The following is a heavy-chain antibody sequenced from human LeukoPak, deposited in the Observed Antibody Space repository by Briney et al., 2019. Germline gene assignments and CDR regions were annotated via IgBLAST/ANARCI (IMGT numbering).Heavy chain of an antibody. Sequence: PGGSLRLSCAASGFTFSNYGMHWVRQAPAKGLEWVAVIAYDGSNKYYADSVKGRFTISRDNSKSTLFLQMNSLRAEDTAVYYCAKGHCSSTSCYGTGFDYWGQGTLVTVSS. D-gene: IGHD2-2*01. V-gene: IGHV3-30*19. CDR2: IAYDGSNK. CDR1: GFTFSNYG. J-gene: IGHJ4*02. CDR3: AKGHCSSTSCYGTGFDY.